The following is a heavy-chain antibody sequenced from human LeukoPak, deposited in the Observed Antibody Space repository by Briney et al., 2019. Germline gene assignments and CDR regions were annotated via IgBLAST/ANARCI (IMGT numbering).Heavy chain of an antibody. CDR2: MNPNSGNT. CDR3: ARRMVVAARHRVPCGLAAFDI. J-gene: IGHJ3*02. Sequence: ASVKVSCKASGYTFTSYDINWVRQATGQGLEWMGWMNPNSGNTGYAQKFQGRVTMTRNTSISTAYMELSSLRSEDTAVYYCARRMVVAARHRVPCGLAAFDIWGQGTMVTVSS. CDR1: GYTFTSYD. D-gene: IGHD2-15*01. V-gene: IGHV1-8*01.